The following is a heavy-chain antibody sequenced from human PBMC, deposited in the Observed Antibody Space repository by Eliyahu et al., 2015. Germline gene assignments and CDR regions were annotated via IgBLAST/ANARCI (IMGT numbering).Heavy chain of an antibody. CDR1: GYTFSGXY. Sequence: QVQLVQSGAEVKNPGASVKISCXASGYTFSGXYLHWARQAPGQXLEWMGWXNPNSGGTHYAQNFQGRVTMTRDTSINTAYMELNRLRSDDTAVYYCARERSECSGGTCHRRTFDPWGQGTLVTVSS. CDR3: ARERSECSGGTCHRRTFDP. J-gene: IGHJ5*02. CDR2: XNPNSGGT. D-gene: IGHD2-15*01. V-gene: IGHV1-2*02.